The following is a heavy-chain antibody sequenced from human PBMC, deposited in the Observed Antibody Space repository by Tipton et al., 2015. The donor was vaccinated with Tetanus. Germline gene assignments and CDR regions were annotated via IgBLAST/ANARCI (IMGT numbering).Heavy chain of an antibody. CDR1: GFTFSSYG. CDR2: IDYFGST. CDR3: ARTSGYMYSDC. J-gene: IGHJ4*02. V-gene: IGHV4-59*01. Sequence: SGFTFSSYGMHWVRQAPGKGLEWIGYIDYFGSTKYNPSLKSRVAMSVDTSKNQLSLRLNSVTSADTAVYYCARTSGYMYSDCWGQGTLVTVSS. D-gene: IGHD3-3*01.